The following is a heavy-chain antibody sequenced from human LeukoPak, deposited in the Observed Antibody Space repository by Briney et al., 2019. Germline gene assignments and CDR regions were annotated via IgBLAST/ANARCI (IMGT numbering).Heavy chain of an antibody. CDR2: VSVDGIGR. CDR3: ATVTKVDFDF. J-gene: IGHJ5*01. D-gene: IGHD4-11*01. V-gene: IGHV3-30-3*01. CDR1: GFTFSSYT. Sequence: GGSLRLSCAASGFTFSSYTMYWFRQAPGKGLEWVASVSVDGIGRYFPGSVEGRFTISRDNSKNTVYLQMNNVRPEDTAVYFCATVTKVDFDFWGQGTLVSVSS.